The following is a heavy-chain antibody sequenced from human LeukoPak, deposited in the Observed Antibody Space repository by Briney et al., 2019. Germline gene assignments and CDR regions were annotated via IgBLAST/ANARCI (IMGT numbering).Heavy chain of an antibody. J-gene: IGHJ6*03. CDR2: ISSNGGST. D-gene: IGHD3-16*01. V-gene: IGHV3-64*01. CDR3: ARDGGRAGIFYYYMDV. Sequence: PGGSLRLSCAASGFTISSYAMHWVRQAPGKGLEYVSAISSNGGSTYYANSVKGRFTISRDNSKNTLYLQMGSLRAEDMAVYYCARDGGRAGIFYYYMDVWGKGTTVTVSS. CDR1: GFTISSYA.